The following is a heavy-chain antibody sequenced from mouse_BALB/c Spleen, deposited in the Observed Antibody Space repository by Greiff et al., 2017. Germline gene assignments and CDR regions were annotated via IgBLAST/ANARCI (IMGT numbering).Heavy chain of an antibody. Sequence: VKLQESGAELVRPGASVTMSCKASGYTFTDYEMHWVKQTPVHGLEWIGAIDPETGGTAYNQKFKGKATLTADKSSSTAYMQLKSLTSEDSAVYYCARSITTASFAYWGQGTLVTVSA. CDR2: IDPETGGT. CDR3: ARSITTASFAY. D-gene: IGHD1-2*01. CDR1: GYTFTDYE. J-gene: IGHJ3*01. V-gene: IGHV1-15*01.